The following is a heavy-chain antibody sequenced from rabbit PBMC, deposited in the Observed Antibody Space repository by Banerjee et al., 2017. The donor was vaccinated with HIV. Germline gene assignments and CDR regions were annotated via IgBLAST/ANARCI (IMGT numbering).Heavy chain of an antibody. D-gene: IGHD6-1*01. V-gene: IGHV1S45*01. J-gene: IGHJ4*01. CDR1: GIDFSSYYY. Sequence: QQQLEESGGGLVKPGGTLTLTCKASGIDFSSYYYICWVRQAPGKGLEWIGCIYSGSGDTYYASWAKGRFTISKTSSTTVTLQMTSLTAADTATYFCARADAGYAYAFSLWGPGTLVTVS. CDR3: ARADAGYAYAFSL. CDR2: IYSGSGDT.